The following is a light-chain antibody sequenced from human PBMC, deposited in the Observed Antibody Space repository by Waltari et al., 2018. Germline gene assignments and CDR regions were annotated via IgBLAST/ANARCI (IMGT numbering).Light chain of an antibody. CDR1: SLRSYY. V-gene: IGLV3-19*01. Sequence: SSELTQDPAVSVALGQTVRITCQGHSLRSYYASWYQQKPGQAPVLVISGKNNRPSGIPDRFSGSSSGNTASLTITGAQAEDEADYYCNSRDSSGNHLGVFGGGTKLTVL. CDR2: GKN. CDR3: NSRDSSGNHLGV. J-gene: IGLJ3*02.